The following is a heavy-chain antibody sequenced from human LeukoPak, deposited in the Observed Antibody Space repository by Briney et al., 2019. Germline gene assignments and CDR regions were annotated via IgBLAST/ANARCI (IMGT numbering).Heavy chain of an antibody. CDR1: GGSISIFY. CDR3: AREQSHGYNSRALDH. D-gene: IGHD5-24*01. Sequence: SETLSLTCTVSGGSISIFYWSWIRQPPGKGLEWIGYISYRGSTNYNPSLRSRVTISVDTSKTQFSLKLSSVTAADTAVYYCAREQSHGYNSRALDHWGQGTLVTVSS. CDR2: ISYRGST. V-gene: IGHV4-59*01. J-gene: IGHJ4*02.